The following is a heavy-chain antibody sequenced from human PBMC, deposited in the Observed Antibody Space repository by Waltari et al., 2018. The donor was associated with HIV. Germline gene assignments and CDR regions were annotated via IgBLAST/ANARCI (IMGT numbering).Heavy chain of an antibody. J-gene: IGHJ4*02. CDR3: ATCPINDHSNKRLGY. V-gene: IGHV3-74*01. CDR1: GFTFSSYW. Sequence: EVQLVESGGGLVQPGGSLRLSCAASGFTFSSYWMHWVRQAPGKGLVCVSRINSDGSSTTYADSVNGRFTLSRDNAKNTLYLQMNSLRDEDTAVYYCATCPINDHSNKRLGYWGQGTLVTVSS. D-gene: IGHD4-4*01. CDR2: INSDGSST.